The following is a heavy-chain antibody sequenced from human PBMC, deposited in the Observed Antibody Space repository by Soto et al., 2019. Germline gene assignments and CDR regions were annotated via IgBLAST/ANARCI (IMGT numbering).Heavy chain of an antibody. CDR1: GFTFSSYS. V-gene: IGHV3-48*02. CDR2: ISSSSITI. D-gene: IGHD5-18*01. Sequence: PGGSLRLSCAASGFTFSSYSINWVRQAPGKGLEWVSYISSSSITIYYADSVKGRFTISRDNAKNSLYLQMNSLRDEDTAVYYCARRSYGSRTVYYGMDVWGQWTTVTLSS. CDR3: ARRSYGSRTVYYGMDV. J-gene: IGHJ6*02.